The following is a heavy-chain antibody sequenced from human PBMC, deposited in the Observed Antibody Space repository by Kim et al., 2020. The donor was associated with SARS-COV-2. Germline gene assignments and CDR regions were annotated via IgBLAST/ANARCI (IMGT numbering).Heavy chain of an antibody. CDR2: T. CDR3: ARSSSGWLFDY. J-gene: IGHJ4*02. Sequence: TNYAQTLQGRVTMTTDTSTSTAYMELRSLRSDDTAVYYCARSSSGWLFDYWGQGTLVTVSS. D-gene: IGHD6-19*01. V-gene: IGHV1-18*01.